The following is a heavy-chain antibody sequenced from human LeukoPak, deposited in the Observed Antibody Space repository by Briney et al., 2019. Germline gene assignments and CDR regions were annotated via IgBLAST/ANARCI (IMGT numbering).Heavy chain of an antibody. CDR1: GFTFSSHS. J-gene: IGHJ4*02. CDR3: ARRSSFDY. Sequence: GGSLRLSCSASGFTFSSHSMNWVRQAPGKGLEWVSYISNTGSNMYYADSVKGRFTISRDNAKNSLYLQMNGLRVEDTAVYYCARRSSFDYWGQGTLVTVSS. CDR2: ISNTGSNM. V-gene: IGHV3-48*04.